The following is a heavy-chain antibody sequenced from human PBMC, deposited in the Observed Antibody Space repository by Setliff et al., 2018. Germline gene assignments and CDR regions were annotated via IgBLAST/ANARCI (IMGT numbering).Heavy chain of an antibody. J-gene: IGHJ4*02. CDR2: VYYSGST. CDR1: DFSVSSVYY. D-gene: IGHD1-1*01. CDR3: ARTGTYRYFDY. Sequence: PSETLSLTCAVSDFSVSSVYYWGWIRQPPGKGLEWIANVYYSGSTYYNPSLKSRVIISVDTAQNQFSLSLSSVTAADTAVYYCARTGTYRYFDYWGQGTLVTVSS. V-gene: IGHV4-38-2*01.